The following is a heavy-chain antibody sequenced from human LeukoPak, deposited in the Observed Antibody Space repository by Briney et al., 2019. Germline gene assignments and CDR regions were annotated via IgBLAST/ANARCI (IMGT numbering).Heavy chain of an antibody. CDR3: ARGGFTSSSSSDY. D-gene: IGHD6-6*01. Sequence: GGSLRLSCAASGFTFSSYGMHWVRQAPGKGLEWVAVIWYDGSNKYYADSVKGRFTISRDNSKNTLYLQMNSLRAEDTAVYYCARGGFTSSSSSDYWGQGTLVTVSS. CDR1: GFTFSSYG. V-gene: IGHV3-33*01. J-gene: IGHJ4*02. CDR2: IWYDGSNK.